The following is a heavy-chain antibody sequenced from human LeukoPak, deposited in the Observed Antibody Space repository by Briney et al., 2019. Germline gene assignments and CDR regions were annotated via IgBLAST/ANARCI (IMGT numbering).Heavy chain of an antibody. CDR3: ARRAGAYSHPYDY. CDR1: GFTVSSNS. J-gene: IGHJ4*02. Sequence: GGSLRLSCTVSGFTVSSNSMSWARQAPGKGLEWVSFIYSDNTHYSDSVKGRFTISSDNSKNTLYLQMNSLRAEDTAVYYCARRAGAYSHPYDYWGQGTLVTVSS. CDR2: IYSDNT. V-gene: IGHV3-53*01. D-gene: IGHD4/OR15-4a*01.